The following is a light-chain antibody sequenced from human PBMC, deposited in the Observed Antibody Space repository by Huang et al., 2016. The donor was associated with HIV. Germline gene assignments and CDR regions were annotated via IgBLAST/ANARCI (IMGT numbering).Light chain of an antibody. J-gene: IGKJ3*01. V-gene: IGKV1-39*01. Sequence: IQMTQSPSSLSASVGDRVTITCRARQSISNYLNWYQQKPGKAPKLLIYAASSVQSGVPSRCSGSGSGTDFTLTISSLQPEDSAAYYCQQSYSPRTFGPGTKVDIK. CDR2: AAS. CDR1: QSISNY. CDR3: QQSYSPRT.